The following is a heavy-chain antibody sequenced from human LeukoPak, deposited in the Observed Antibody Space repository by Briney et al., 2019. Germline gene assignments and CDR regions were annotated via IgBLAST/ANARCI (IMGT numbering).Heavy chain of an antibody. CDR1: GGTFSSYA. CDR2: IIPIFGTA. J-gene: IGHJ4*02. V-gene: IGHV1-69*13. D-gene: IGHD5-24*01. Sequence: SVKVSCKASGGTFSSYAISWVRQAPGQGLEWMGGIIPIFGTANYAQKFQGRVTITADESTSTAYMELSSLRSEDTAVYYCARVESDGDGYNKYYFDYWGQGTLVTVSS. CDR3: ARVESDGDGYNKYYFDY.